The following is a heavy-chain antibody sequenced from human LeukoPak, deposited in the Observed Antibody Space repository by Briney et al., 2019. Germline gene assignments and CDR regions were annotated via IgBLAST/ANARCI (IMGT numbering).Heavy chain of an antibody. V-gene: IGHV3-23*01. CDR1: GFTFSSYA. D-gene: IGHD3-10*01. J-gene: IGHJ4*02. CDR2: ISGSGGST. Sequence: PGGSLRLSCAASGFTFSSYAMSWVRQAPGKGLEYVSTISGSGGSTYYADSVKGRFTISRDNSKNTLYLQMNSLRADDTAVYYCTSGGGGFGELVLYYWGQGTLVTVSS. CDR3: TSGGGGFGELVLYY.